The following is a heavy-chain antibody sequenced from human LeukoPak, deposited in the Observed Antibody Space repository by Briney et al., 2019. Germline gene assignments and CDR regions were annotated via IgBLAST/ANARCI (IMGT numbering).Heavy chain of an antibody. J-gene: IGHJ4*02. D-gene: IGHD3-22*01. CDR1: GYFITSGYY. V-gene: IGHV4-38-2*01. CDR3: AKSDYYYDSSGTN. CDR2: IYHSGST. Sequence: SETLSPTCAVSGYFITSGYYWGWIRQPPGKGLEWIGSIYHSGSTYYSPSLKSRVTISVDTSKNQFSLNLTSVTAADTAVYYCAKSDYYYDSSGTNWGQGTLVTVSS.